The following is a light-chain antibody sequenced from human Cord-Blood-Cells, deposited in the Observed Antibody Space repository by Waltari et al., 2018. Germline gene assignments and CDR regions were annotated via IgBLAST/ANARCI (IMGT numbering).Light chain of an antibody. V-gene: IGKV1-12*01. CDR1: PGISSW. CDR3: QRANSFPYT. J-gene: IGKJ2*01. CDR2: SAS. Sequence: DLQMTPSPSSVCACVGDRVTITCRASPGISSWLAWYQQNTGKAPNLLIYSASSLQSRVPSRFSGSGSGTDFTLTISSLQPEDFSTYYCQRANSFPYTFGQGTKLEIK.